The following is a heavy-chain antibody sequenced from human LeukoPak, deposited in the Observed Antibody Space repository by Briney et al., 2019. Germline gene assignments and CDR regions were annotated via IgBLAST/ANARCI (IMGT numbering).Heavy chain of an antibody. CDR3: ARDLLYGSGCFDY. V-gene: IGHV3-7*01. J-gene: IGHJ4*02. CDR2: IKQDGSEK. D-gene: IGHD3-10*01. CDR1: GFTFSSYW. Sequence: GGSLRLSCAASGFTFSSYWMSWVRQAPGKGLEWVANIKQDGSEKYYVDSVKGRFTISRDNAKNSLYLQMNSLRAEDTAVYYCARDLLYGSGCFDYWGQGTLVTVSS.